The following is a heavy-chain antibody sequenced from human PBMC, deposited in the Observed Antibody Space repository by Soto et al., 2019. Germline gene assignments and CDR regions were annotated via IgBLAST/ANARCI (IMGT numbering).Heavy chain of an antibody. V-gene: IGHV5-51*01. CDR3: AISRVSTPRLEALFAI. J-gene: IGHJ3*02. D-gene: IGHD5-12*01. Sequence: ESLKISCKGSGYSFTTYWLAWVRQMPGKGLEYMGIIYPGDSDSRYSPAFQGQVTISADKSINTAYLQWTSLKASDTAIYYCAISRVSTPRLEALFAICGQGKRVTVS. CDR2: IYPGDSDS. CDR1: GYSFTTYW.